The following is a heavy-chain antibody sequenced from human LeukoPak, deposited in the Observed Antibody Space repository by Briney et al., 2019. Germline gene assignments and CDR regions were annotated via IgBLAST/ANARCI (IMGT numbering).Heavy chain of an antibody. V-gene: IGHV4-34*01. CDR3: ARGYYFDY. J-gene: IGHJ4*02. CDR1: GFTFSRYW. CDR2: INHSGST. Sequence: GSLRLSCAASGFTFSRYWMSWVRQAPGKGLEWIGEINHSGSTNYNPSLKSRVTISVDTSKNQFSLKLSSVTAADTAVYYCARGYYFDYWGQGTLVTVSS.